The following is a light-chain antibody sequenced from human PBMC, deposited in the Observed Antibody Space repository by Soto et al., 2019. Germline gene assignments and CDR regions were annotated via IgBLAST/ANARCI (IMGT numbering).Light chain of an antibody. Sequence: MIEQPPLSLRVHHWSRASISCTSTQSLLDADNGNAYLYWFRRRPGQSPQLLIHSLSSRASGVADRFSGSGSGTNFTLKISRVEAEDVGVYYCMQRKEFPWTFGQGTKVYIK. CDR3: MQRKEFPWT. V-gene: IGKV2-40*01. J-gene: IGKJ1*01. CDR2: SLS. CDR1: QSLLDADNGNAY.